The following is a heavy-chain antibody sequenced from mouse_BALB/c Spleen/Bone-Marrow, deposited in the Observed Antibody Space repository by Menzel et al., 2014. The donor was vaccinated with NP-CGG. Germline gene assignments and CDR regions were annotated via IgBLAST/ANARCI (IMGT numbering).Heavy chain of an antibody. V-gene: IGHV4-1*02. D-gene: IGHD1-1*01. CDR2: INPDSSTI. Sequence: EVKLMESGGGLVQPGGSLKLSCAASGFDFSRYWMSWVRQAPGKGLEWIGVINPDSSTINYTPSLKDKFIISRDNAKNTLYLQMSKVRSEDTALYYCARLYYYGNFAYWGQGTTLTVSS. CDR1: GFDFSRYW. CDR3: ARLYYYGNFAY. J-gene: IGHJ2*01.